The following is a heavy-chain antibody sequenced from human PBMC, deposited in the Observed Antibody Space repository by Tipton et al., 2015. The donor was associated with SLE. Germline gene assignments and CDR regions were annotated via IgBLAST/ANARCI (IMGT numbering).Heavy chain of an antibody. CDR1: GGPFDNSY. V-gene: IGHV4-34*01. D-gene: IGHD2-2*01. CDR3: RQGYHADVYFDY. Sequence: LRLSCAVYGGPFDNSYWTWIRQPPGKGLEWIGEINHRGIFNYNPSLKGRVTISVDTSKTHFSLNLTSVTAADTAVYYCRQGYHADVYFDYWGQGTLVTVSS. J-gene: IGHJ4*02. CDR2: INHRGIF.